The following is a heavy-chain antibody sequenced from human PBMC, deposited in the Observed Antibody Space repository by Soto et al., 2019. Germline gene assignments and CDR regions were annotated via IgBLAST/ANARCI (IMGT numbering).Heavy chain of an antibody. Sequence: SQTLSLTCAISGDSVSSNSAAWNWIRQSPSRGLEWLGRTYYRSKWYNDYAISVKSRMIINPDTSKNQFSLQLNSVTPDDTAVYYCVRDYCRSGSTTWFDHLDQGALVTVSS. V-gene: IGHV6-1*01. CDR1: GDSVSSNSAA. D-gene: IGHD3-10*01. J-gene: IGHJ5*01. CDR2: TYYRSKWYN. CDR3: VRDYCRSGSTTWFDH.